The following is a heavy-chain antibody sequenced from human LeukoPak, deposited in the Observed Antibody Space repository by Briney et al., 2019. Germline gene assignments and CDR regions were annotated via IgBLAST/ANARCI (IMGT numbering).Heavy chain of an antibody. CDR1: GFSFSSYA. CDR2: ISGSGCST. D-gene: IGHD1-1*01. Sequence: GGSLRVSCAASGFSFSSYAMSWVRQAPGKGLEWVSAISGSGCSTYYADSVKGRFTTSRDNSKNTLYLQMNSLRAEDTAVYYCAKFPGEVGEHFDYWGEGTLVTVS. V-gene: IGHV3-23*01. CDR3: AKFPGEVGEHFDY. J-gene: IGHJ4*02.